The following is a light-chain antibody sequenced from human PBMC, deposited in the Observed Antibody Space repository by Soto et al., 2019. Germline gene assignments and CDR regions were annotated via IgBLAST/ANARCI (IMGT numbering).Light chain of an antibody. CDR1: QGISNY. J-gene: IGKJ4*01. CDR2: AAS. CDR3: QKYNSALT. V-gene: IGKV1-27*01. Sequence: DIQMTQSPSSVSASVGDRVTITCRASQGISNYLAWYQQKPGKVPKLLIYAASTLQSGVPSRFSGSGSGTDFTLTISSLQPEDVATYYCQKYNSALTFGGGTKVDIK.